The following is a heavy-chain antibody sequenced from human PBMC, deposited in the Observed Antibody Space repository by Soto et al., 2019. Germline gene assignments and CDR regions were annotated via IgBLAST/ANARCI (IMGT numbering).Heavy chain of an antibody. CDR3: ARDLGYYDSSGYFDY. CDR2: ISTSDSI. V-gene: IGHV3-11*01. CDR1: GFTFSDYY. D-gene: IGHD3-22*01. J-gene: IGHJ4*02. Sequence: SGGSLRLSCAASGFTFSDYYMSWIRQAPGKGLEWVSYISTSDSIYYADSVKGRFTISRDNAKNSLYLQMNSLRAEDTAVYYCARDLGYYDSSGYFDYWGQGTLVTVSS.